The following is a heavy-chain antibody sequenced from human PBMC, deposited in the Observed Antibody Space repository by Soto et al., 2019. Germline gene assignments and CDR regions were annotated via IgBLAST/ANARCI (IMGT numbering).Heavy chain of an antibody. J-gene: IGHJ4*02. CDR3: ARDRCPFDY. D-gene: IGHD4-17*01. CDR1: GFTVSSNY. CDR2: IFSGGST. V-gene: IGHV3-66*01. Sequence: GWSLRLSCAASGFTVSSNYMSWVCQAPEKGLELVSFIFSGGSTYYADSVKGRFTISRDNAKNTLYLPMNMLRAEATAVYYCARDRCPFDYWGQGTLVTVSS.